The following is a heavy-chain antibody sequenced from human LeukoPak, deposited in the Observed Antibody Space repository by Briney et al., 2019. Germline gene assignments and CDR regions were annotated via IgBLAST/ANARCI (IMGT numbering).Heavy chain of an antibody. J-gene: IGHJ4*02. CDR1: GFTFNTYG. Sequence: PGGSLRLSCAASGFTFNTYGMHWVRQAPGEGLEWVAVTSNDGILKYYADSVKGRFTISRDNSKNTLYLQLNSLRVEDTALYYCAKEYGDFQGFDYWGQGALVTVSS. V-gene: IGHV3-30*18. CDR3: AKEYGDFQGFDY. D-gene: IGHD2-21*02. CDR2: TSNDGILK.